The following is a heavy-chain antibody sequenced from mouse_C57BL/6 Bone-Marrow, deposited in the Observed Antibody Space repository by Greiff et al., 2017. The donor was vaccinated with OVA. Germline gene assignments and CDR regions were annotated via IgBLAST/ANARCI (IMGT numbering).Heavy chain of an antibody. Sequence: QVQLKESGAELVRPGASVKLSCKASGYTFTDYYINWVKQRPGQGLEWIARIYPGSGNTYYNEKFKGKATLTAEKSSSTAYMQLSSLTSEDSAVYFCARKGLYFDYWGQGTTLTVSS. CDR1: GYTFTDYY. V-gene: IGHV1-76*01. D-gene: IGHD3-2*02. CDR2: IYPGSGNT. J-gene: IGHJ2*01. CDR3: ARKGLYFDY.